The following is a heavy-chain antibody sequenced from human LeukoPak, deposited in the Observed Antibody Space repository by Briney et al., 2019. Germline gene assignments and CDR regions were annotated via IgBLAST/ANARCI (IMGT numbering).Heavy chain of an antibody. CDR1: GFTFSGYA. Sequence: TGGSLRLSCAASGFTFSGYAMSWVRQAPGKGLEWVSAISGSGGSTYYADSVKGRFTISRDNSKNTLYLQMNSLRAEDTAVYYCAKDRVGATRVNWFDPWGQGTLVTVSS. CDR2: ISGSGGST. CDR3: AKDRVGATRVNWFDP. J-gene: IGHJ5*02. D-gene: IGHD1-26*01. V-gene: IGHV3-23*01.